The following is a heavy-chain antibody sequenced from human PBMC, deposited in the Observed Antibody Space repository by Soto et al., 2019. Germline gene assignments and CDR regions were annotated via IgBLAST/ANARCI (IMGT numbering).Heavy chain of an antibody. CDR3: ARGNSYGFVNWFDP. CDR1: GDSISSADHY. CDR2: IYYGGST. V-gene: IGHV4-31*03. J-gene: IGHJ5*02. Sequence: SETLSLTCTVSGDSISSADHYWSWIRQHPGKGLEWIGYIYYGGSTYYNPSLKSRVFISVDTSKNQFSLHLTSVTATDTAVYYCARGNSYGFVNWFDPWGQRTLVTVSS. D-gene: IGHD3-3*01.